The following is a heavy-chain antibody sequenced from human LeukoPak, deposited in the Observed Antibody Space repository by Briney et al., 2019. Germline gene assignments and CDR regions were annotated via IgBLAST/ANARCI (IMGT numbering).Heavy chain of an antibody. CDR1: GFTFSSYW. CDR3: ARAPLTTVPNAQYYYYYYMDV. J-gene: IGHJ6*03. CDR2: IKQDGSGK. V-gene: IGHV3-7*01. Sequence: GGSLRLSCAASGFTFSSYWMSWVRQAPGKGLEWVANIKQDGSGKYYVDSVKGRFTISRDNAKNSLYLQMNSLRAEDTAVYYCARAPLTTVPNAQYYYYYYMDVWGKGTTVTISS. D-gene: IGHD4-17*01.